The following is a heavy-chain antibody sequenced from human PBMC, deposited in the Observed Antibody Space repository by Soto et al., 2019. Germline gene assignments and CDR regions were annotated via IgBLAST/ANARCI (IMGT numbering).Heavy chain of an antibody. V-gene: IGHV4-59*08. Sequence: SETLSLTCTVSGGSISSYYWSWIRQPPGKGLEYIGYIYYSGSTNYNPSLKSRVTISVDTSKNQFSLNLNSVTAADTAVYYCARLGCSGGSCPFDPWGQGTLVTV. D-gene: IGHD2-15*01. CDR2: IYYSGST. CDR1: GGSISSYY. J-gene: IGHJ5*02. CDR3: ARLGCSGGSCPFDP.